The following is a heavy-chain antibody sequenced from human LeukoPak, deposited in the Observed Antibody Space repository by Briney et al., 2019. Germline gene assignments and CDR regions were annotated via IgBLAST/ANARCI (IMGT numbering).Heavy chain of an antibody. V-gene: IGHV4-39*07. J-gene: IGHJ5*02. CDR3: ARDYRPAYDFWSGYSFWFDP. Sequence: SETLSLTCTVSGGSISSSSYYWGWIRQPPGKGLEWIGSIYYSGSTYYNPSLKSRVTISVDTSKNQFSLKLSSVTAADTAVYHCARDYRPAYDFWSGYSFWFDPWGQGTLVTVSS. CDR1: GGSISSSSYY. CDR2: IYYSGST. D-gene: IGHD3-3*01.